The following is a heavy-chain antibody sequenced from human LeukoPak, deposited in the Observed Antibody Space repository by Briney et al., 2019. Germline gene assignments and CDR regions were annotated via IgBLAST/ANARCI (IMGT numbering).Heavy chain of an antibody. V-gene: IGHV4-38-2*02. J-gene: IGHJ4*02. D-gene: IGHD2-2*02. Sequence: SETLSLTCAVSGYSISSGYYWGWIRQPPGKGLEWIGSIYHSGSTYYNPSFKSRVTISVDTSKNQFSLKLSSVTAADTAVYYCARDHCSSTSCYNYFDYWGQGTLVTVSS. CDR2: IYHSGST. CDR1: GYSISSGYY. CDR3: ARDHCSSTSCYNYFDY.